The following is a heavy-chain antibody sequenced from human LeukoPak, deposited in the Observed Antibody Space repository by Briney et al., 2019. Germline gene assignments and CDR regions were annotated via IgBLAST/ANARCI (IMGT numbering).Heavy chain of an antibody. V-gene: IGHV4-59*01. J-gene: IGHJ6*02. D-gene: IGHD2-2*01. CDR3: ARAPSQVPAATPPLNYGMDV. CDR2: IYYSGST. Sequence: SETLSLTCTVSGGSISSYYWSWIRQPPGKGLEWIGYIYYSGSTNYNPSLKSRVTISVDTSKNQFSLKLSSVTAADTAVYYCARAPSQVPAATPPLNYGMDVWGQGTTVTVSS. CDR1: GGSISSYY.